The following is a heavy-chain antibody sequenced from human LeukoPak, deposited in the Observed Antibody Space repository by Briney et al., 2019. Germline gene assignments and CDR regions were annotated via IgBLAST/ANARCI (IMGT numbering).Heavy chain of an antibody. J-gene: IGHJ4*02. D-gene: IGHD6-13*01. V-gene: IGHV3-30*04. Sequence: PGGSLRLSCAASGFTFSSYAMHWVRQAPGKGLEWVAVISYDGSNKYYADSVKGRFTISRDNSKNTLYLQMNSLRAEDTAVYYCARDPRYSSSWYSPFDYWGQGTLVTVSS. CDR1: GFTFSSYA. CDR3: ARDPRYSSSWYSPFDY. CDR2: ISYDGSNK.